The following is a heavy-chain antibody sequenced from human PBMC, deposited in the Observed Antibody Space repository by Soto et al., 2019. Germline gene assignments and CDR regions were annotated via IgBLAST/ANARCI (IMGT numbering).Heavy chain of an antibody. CDR1: GFTFSDYY. D-gene: IGHD3-9*01. V-gene: IGHV3-11*01. J-gene: IGHJ3*02. Sequence: GGSLRLSCAASGFTFSDYYMSWIRQAPGKGLEWVSYISSSGSTIYYADSVKGRFTISRDNAKNSLYLQMNSLRAEDTAVYYCARVDDILTPDAFDIWGQGTMVTVSS. CDR3: ARVDDILTPDAFDI. CDR2: ISSSGSTI.